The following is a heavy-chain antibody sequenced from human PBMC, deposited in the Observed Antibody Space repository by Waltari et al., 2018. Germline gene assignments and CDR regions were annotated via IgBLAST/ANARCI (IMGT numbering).Heavy chain of an antibody. CDR3: TTRPYDSSGYFN. D-gene: IGHD3-22*01. V-gene: IGHV3-15*01. CDR2: IKSKTDGGTT. Sequence: EVQLVESGGGLVKPGGSLRLSCAASGFTFSNAWMSWVRQAPGKGLEWVGRIKSKTDGGTTDYAAPVKGRFTISRDDSKNTLYLQMNSLKTEDTAVYYCTTRPYDSSGYFNWGQGTLVTVSS. J-gene: IGHJ4*02. CDR1: GFTFSNAW.